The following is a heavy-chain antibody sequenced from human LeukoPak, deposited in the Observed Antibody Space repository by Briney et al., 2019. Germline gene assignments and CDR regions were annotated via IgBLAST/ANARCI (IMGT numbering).Heavy chain of an antibody. CDR3: ARNIGSGYDFWSGYSLFDY. CDR1: GFTFSSYW. Sequence: GGSLTLPCAASGFTFSSYWMHWVRQAPGKGVVCVSRINSYGSSTNYADSVKGRFTISRDNAKNTLYLQMNSLRTEDTAVYYCARNIGSGYDFWSGYSLFDYWGQGTLVTVSS. J-gene: IGHJ4*02. CDR2: INSYGSST. D-gene: IGHD3-3*01. V-gene: IGHV3-74*01.